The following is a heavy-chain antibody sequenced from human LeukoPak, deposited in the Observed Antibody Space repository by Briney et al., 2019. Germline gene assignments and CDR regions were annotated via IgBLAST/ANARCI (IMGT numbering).Heavy chain of an antibody. CDR3: ARVPYMSSWSSAEYFQH. D-gene: IGHD6-13*01. V-gene: IGHV1-18*01. J-gene: IGHJ1*01. Sequence: VASVKVSCKASGYTFTSYGISWVRQAPGQGLEWMGWISAYNGNTNYAQKLQGRVTTTTDTSTSTAYMELRSLRSDDTAVYYCARVPYMSSWSSAEYFQHWGQGTLVTVSS. CDR1: GYTFTSYG. CDR2: ISAYNGNT.